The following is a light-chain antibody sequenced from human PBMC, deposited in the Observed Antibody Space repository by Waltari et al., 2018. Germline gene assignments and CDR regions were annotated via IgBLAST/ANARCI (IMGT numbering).Light chain of an antibody. CDR1: QSVNEY. CDR2: DAS. Sequence: EIVLTQSPATLSLSPGERATLSCRASQSVNEYLAWYQQIPAQAPRLLIYDASNRATGIPARFSGSGSGTDFTLTISSLEPEDFAIYYCHVRSNWPPVTFGGGTKVEIK. J-gene: IGKJ4*01. CDR3: HVRSNWPPVT. V-gene: IGKV3-11*01.